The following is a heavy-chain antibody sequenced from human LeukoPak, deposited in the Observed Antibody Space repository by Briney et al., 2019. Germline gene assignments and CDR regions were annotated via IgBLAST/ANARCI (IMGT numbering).Heavy chain of an antibody. V-gene: IGHV3-21*01. CDR3: ARAEGSGSSFDY. CDR2: ISSSSTYI. D-gene: IGHD3-10*01. CDR1: GFPFRSFS. J-gene: IGHJ4*02. Sequence: GGSLRLSCVASGFPFRSFSMNWVRQAPGKGLEWVSSISSSSTYIYYADSVKGRLTISRDNAKNSLYPQMNSLRVEDTAVYYCARAEGSGSSFDYWGQGTLVTVSS.